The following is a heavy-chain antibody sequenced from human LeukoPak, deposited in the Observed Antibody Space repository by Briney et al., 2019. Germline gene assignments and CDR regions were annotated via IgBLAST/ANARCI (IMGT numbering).Heavy chain of an antibody. Sequence: GASVKVSCKASGYTFTSYAMHWVRQAPGQRLEWMGWINAGNGNTKYSQKFQGRVTITRDTSASTAYMELSSLRSEDTAVYYCATVPHNWSYGTHHPFDYWGQGTLVTVSS. CDR2: INAGNGNT. CDR3: ATVPHNWSYGTHHPFDY. CDR1: GYTFTSYA. J-gene: IGHJ4*02. V-gene: IGHV1-3*01. D-gene: IGHD1-7*01.